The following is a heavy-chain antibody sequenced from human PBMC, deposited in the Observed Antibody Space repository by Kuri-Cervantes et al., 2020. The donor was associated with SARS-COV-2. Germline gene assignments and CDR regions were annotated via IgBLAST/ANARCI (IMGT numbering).Heavy chain of an antibody. CDR3: ARATSYCGGDCYIFDY. CDR1: GDSISSYY. CDR2: IFYSGST. D-gene: IGHD2-21*01. V-gene: IGHV4-59*01. J-gene: IGHJ4*02. Sequence: GSLRLSCTVPGDSISSYYWGWIRQPPGRGLEWIGYIFYSGSTNYNPSLKSRVTISVDTSKNQFSLRLNSVTAADTAVYYCARATSYCGGDCYIFDYWGQGTLVTVSS.